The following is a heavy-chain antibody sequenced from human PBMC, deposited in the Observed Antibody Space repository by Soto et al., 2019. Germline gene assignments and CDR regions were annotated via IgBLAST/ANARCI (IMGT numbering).Heavy chain of an antibody. CDR3: ARTRSFTLGFYYDGMDV. CDR1: GYTLTGYW. CDR2: INPGDSDT. Sequence: PGESLKISCKGSGYTLTGYWIGWVRQMPGKGLEWMGIINPGDSDTRYSPSFQGQVTISADKSLRTAYLQWTSLKASDTALYYCARTRSFTLGFYYDGMDVWGQGTTVTVSS. J-gene: IGHJ6*02. D-gene: IGHD6-6*01. V-gene: IGHV5-51*01.